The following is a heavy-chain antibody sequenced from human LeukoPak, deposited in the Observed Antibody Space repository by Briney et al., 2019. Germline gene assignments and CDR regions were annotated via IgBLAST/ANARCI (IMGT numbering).Heavy chain of an antibody. D-gene: IGHD4-23*01. Sequence: GGSLRLSCAASGFTFSSYSMNWVRQAPGKGLEWVSSISSSSSYIYYADSVKGRFTISRDNAKNSLYLQMNSLRAEDTAVYYCARDPYAGARRGDNWGQGTMVTVSS. CDR2: ISSSSSYI. CDR1: GFTFSSYS. J-gene: IGHJ3*02. V-gene: IGHV3-21*01. CDR3: ARDPYAGARRGDN.